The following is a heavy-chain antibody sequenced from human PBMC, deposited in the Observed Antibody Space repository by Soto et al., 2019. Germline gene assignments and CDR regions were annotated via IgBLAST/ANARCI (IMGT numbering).Heavy chain of an antibody. J-gene: IGHJ6*04. CDR3: ARDRTVTTMDV. V-gene: IGHV3-21*01. CDR2: ISSSSSYI. Sequence: GGSLRLSCAASGFTFSSYSMNWVRQAPGKGLEWVSSISSSSSYIYYADSVKGRFTISRDNAKNSLYLQMNSLRAEDTAVYYCARDRTVTTMDVWGKGTTGTVSA. CDR1: GFTFSSYS. D-gene: IGHD4-17*01.